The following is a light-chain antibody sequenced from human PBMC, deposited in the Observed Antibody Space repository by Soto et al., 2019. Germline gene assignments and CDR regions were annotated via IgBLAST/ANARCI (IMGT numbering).Light chain of an antibody. V-gene: IGKV1-27*01. Sequence: DMQMTQSPSSLSASVGDRVTITCRANQDVSNYLAWYQQKPEKVPKLLIYAASTLQSGVPSRFSGGASGTEFTLTISSLQPEDFATYFCQKYNRAPFTFGPGTKVDIK. CDR3: QKYNRAPFT. J-gene: IGKJ3*01. CDR1: QDVSNY. CDR2: AAS.